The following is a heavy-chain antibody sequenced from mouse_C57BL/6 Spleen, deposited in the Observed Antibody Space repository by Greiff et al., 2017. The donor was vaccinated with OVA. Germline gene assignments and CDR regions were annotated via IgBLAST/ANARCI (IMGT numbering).Heavy chain of an antibody. CDR1: GYTFTSYW. Sequence: LQESGTELVKPGASVKLSCKASGYTFTSYWMHWVKQRPGQGLEWIGNINPSNGGTNYNEKFKSKATLTVDKSSSTAYMQLSSLTSEDSAVYYCARERSNYYFDYWGQGTTLTVSS. D-gene: IGHD2-5*01. J-gene: IGHJ2*01. CDR2: INPSNGGT. V-gene: IGHV1-53*01. CDR3: ARERSNYYFDY.